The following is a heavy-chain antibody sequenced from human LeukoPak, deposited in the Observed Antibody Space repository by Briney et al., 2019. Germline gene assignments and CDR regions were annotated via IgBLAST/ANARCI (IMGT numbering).Heavy chain of an antibody. V-gene: IGHV4-34*01. CDR1: GGSFSGYY. D-gene: IGHD4-17*01. CDR2: INHSGST. J-gene: IGHJ4*02. CDR3: ARPYGDFALDY. Sequence: KSSETLSLTCAVYGGSFSGYYWSWIRQPPGKGLEWIGEINHSGSTNYNPSLKSRVTISVDTSKNQFSLKLSSVTAADTAVYYCARPYGDFALDYWGQGTLVTVSS.